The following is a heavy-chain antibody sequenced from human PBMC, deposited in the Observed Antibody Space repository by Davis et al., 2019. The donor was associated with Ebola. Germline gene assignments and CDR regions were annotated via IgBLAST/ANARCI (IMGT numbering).Heavy chain of an antibody. CDR1: GFTFSSYS. V-gene: IGHV3-21*01. Sequence: GESLKISCAASGFTFSSYSMNWVRQAPGKGLEWVSSISSSSSYIYYADSVKGRFTISRDNAKNSLYLQMNSLRAEDTAVYYCARDKTHTRLDYWGQGTLVTVSS. D-gene: IGHD2-2*01. CDR3: ARDKTHTRLDY. CDR2: ISSSSSYI. J-gene: IGHJ4*02.